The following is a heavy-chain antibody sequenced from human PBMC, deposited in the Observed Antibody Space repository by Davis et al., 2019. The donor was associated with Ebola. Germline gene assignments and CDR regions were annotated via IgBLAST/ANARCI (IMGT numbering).Heavy chain of an antibody. V-gene: IGHV4-34*01. Sequence: SETLSLTFALHGGSFSGYYWSWNRQPPGKRLEWIAETNHCGSTNYNPSLKSRVTISVDTSKNQFSLKLSSVTAADTAVYYCAREAYYYGMDVWGQGTTVTVSS. CDR3: AREAYYYGMDV. CDR2: TNHCGST. J-gene: IGHJ6*02. CDR1: GGSFSGYY.